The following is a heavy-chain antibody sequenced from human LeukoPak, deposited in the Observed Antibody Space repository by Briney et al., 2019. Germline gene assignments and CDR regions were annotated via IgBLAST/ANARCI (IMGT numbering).Heavy chain of an antibody. CDR3: ARDAVAPSYYYDSSGYYPDY. CDR2: ISAYNGNT. Sequence: ASVKVSCKASGYTFTSYGISWVRQAPGQGLEWMGWISAYNGNTNYAQKLQGRVTMTTDTSTSTAYMELRSLRSDDTAVYYCARDAVAPSYYYDSSGYYPDYWGQGTLVTVSS. CDR1: GYTFTSYG. D-gene: IGHD3-22*01. V-gene: IGHV1-18*01. J-gene: IGHJ4*02.